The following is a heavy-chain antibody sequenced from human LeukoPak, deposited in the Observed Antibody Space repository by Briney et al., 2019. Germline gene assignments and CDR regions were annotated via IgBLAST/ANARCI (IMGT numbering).Heavy chain of an antibody. CDR2: IIPIFGTA. D-gene: IGHD6-19*01. Sequence: SVNVSFTASGGTFSSYAISWVRQAPGQGLEWMGGIIPIFGTANYAQKFQGRVTITADESTSTAYMELSSLRSEDTAVYYCARALGYSSGWYIRYWGQGTLVTVSS. CDR1: GGTFSSYA. J-gene: IGHJ4*02. CDR3: ARALGYSSGWYIRY. V-gene: IGHV1-69*13.